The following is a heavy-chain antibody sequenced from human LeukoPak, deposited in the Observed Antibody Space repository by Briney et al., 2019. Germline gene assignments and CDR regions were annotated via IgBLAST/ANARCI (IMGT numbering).Heavy chain of an antibody. CDR2: IYYSGST. CDR3: ARDAPPYSSGWYLDY. D-gene: IGHD6-19*01. Sequence: YYXSWIRQPPGKGLEWIGYIYYSGSTNYNPSLKSRVTISVDTSKNQFSLKLSSVTAADTAVYYCARDAPPYSSGWYLDYWGQGTLVTVSS. V-gene: IGHV4-59*01. CDR1: YY. J-gene: IGHJ4*02.